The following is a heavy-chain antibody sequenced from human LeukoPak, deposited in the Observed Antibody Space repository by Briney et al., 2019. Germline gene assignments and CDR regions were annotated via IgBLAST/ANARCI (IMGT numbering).Heavy chain of an antibody. CDR3: ARDWVAGVPFDGFDI. CDR2: IKEDGREK. J-gene: IGHJ3*02. D-gene: IGHD3-10*01. CDR1: GFTLSSYW. Sequence: GGSLRLSCAASGFTLSSYWMSWVRQAPGKGLEWVANIKEDGREKYYVDSVKGRFTISRDNAKTSLYLHMNSLTAEATAMYYCARDWVAGVPFDGFDIWGQGTMVSVSS. V-gene: IGHV3-7*03.